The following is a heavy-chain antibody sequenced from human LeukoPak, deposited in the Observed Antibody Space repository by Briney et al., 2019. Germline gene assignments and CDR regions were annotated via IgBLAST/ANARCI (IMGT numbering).Heavy chain of an antibody. J-gene: IGHJ3*02. Sequence: SETLSLTCTVSGGSISRFYWSWIRQPPGKGLEWIGYIYYSESTNYNPSLKSRVTISVDTSKNQFSLKLSSVTAADTAVYYCARDRAWGAGDSSGDAFDIWGQGTMVTVSS. CDR1: GGSISRFY. CDR2: IYYSEST. D-gene: IGHD3-22*01. CDR3: ARDRAWGAGDSSGDAFDI. V-gene: IGHV4-59*12.